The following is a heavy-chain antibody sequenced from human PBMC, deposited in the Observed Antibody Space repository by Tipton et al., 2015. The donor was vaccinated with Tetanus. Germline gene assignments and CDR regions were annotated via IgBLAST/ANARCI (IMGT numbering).Heavy chain of an antibody. CDR1: GFTFDDYG. D-gene: IGHD2-15*01. CDR3: AKDGATRAYYFDY. CDR2: ITWDGTST. V-gene: IGHV3-43D*04. J-gene: IGHJ4*02. Sequence: SLRLSCAASGFTFDDYGMHWVRQAPGRGLEWVSLITWDGTSTYYADSVKGRFTISRDNSKNSLNLEMNSLRAEDTALYYCAKDGATRAYYFDYWGQGTLVTVSS.